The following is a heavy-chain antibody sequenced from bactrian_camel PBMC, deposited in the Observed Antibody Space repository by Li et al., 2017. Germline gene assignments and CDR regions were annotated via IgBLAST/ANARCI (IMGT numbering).Heavy chain of an antibody. Sequence: DVQLVESGGSLVQPGGSLRLSCAASGFTFSNHLMLWARQAPGKGLEWVSSISSGFGTPYYTDSVKGRFIISRDNAQNMVYLQMNSLKPEDTADYYCLPALGSGKEYWGQGTQVTVS. D-gene: IGHD5*01. J-gene: IGHJ4*01. V-gene: IGHV3S40*01. CDR1: GFTFSNHL. CDR2: ISSGFGTP. CDR3: LPALGSGKEY.